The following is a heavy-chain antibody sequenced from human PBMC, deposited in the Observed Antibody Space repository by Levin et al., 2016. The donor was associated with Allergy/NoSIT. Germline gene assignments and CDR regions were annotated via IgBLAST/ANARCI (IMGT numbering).Heavy chain of an antibody. V-gene: IGHV3-64*04. J-gene: IGHJ4*02. D-gene: IGHD4-23*01. CDR3: ATDWYGGPNPTGEEFDY. CDR2: ISSNGGST. Sequence: WIRQPPGKGLEYVSAISSNGGSTYYADSVKGRFTISRDNAKNSLYLQMDNLRADDTAVYYCATDWYGGPNPTGEEFDYWGQGTLVTVSS.